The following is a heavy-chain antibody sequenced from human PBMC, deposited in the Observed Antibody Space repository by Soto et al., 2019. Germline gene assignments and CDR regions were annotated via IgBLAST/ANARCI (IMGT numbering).Heavy chain of an antibody. Sequence: GGSLRLSCAASGFTVSSNYMSWVRQAPGKGLEWVSVIYSGGSTYYADSVKGRFTISRGNSKNTLYLQMNSLRAEDTAVYYCARVDYYDSSGYLFDYWGQGTLVTVSS. D-gene: IGHD3-22*01. CDR3: ARVDYYDSSGYLFDY. CDR1: GFTVSSNY. V-gene: IGHV3-66*01. J-gene: IGHJ4*02. CDR2: IYSGGST.